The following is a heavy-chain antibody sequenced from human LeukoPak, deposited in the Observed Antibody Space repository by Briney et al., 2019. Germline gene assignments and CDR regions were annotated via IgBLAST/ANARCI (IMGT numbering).Heavy chain of an antibody. J-gene: IGHJ6*03. CDR1: GGSFSGYY. CDR2: INHSGST. Sequence: PSETLSLTCAVYGGSFSGYYWSWIRQPPGKGLEWIGEINHSGSTNYNPSLKSRVTISVDTSKNQFSLKLSSVTAADTAVYYCARFRPRTYCSSTSCYSHYYYYYMDVWGKGTTVTISS. V-gene: IGHV4-34*01. D-gene: IGHD2-2*01. CDR3: ARFRPRTYCSSTSCYSHYYYYYMDV.